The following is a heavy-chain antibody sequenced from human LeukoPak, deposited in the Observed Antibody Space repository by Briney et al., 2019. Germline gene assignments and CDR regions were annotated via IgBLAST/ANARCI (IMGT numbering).Heavy chain of an antibody. J-gene: IGHJ4*02. Sequence: GGSLRLSCAASGFTVSSIYMSWVRQAPGKGLEWVSVIYSGGSTYYADSVKGRFTISRDNSKNTLYLQMNSLRAEDTAVYYCTRTTVVSQDPRGYWGQGTLVTVSS. D-gene: IGHD4-23*01. CDR2: IYSGGST. V-gene: IGHV3-53*01. CDR3: TRTTVVSQDPRGY. CDR1: GFTVSSIY.